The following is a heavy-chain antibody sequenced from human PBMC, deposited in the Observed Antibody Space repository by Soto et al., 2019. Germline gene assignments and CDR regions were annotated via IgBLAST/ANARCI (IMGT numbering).Heavy chain of an antibody. CDR1: GGSIRSSNYY. J-gene: IGHJ5*02. CDR3: AGIVVAGTYWFDP. V-gene: IGHV4-39*01. Sequence: PSETLSLTCTVSGGSIRSSNYYWGWNRQPPGKGLEWIGSIYYSGSTYYNPSLKSRVTISVDTSKNQFSLKLSSVTAADTAVYYCAGIVVAGTYWFDPWGQGTLVTVSS. CDR2: IYYSGST. D-gene: IGHD6-19*01.